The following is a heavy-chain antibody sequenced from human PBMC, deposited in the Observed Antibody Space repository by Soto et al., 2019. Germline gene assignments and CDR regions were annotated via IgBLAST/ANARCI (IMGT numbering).Heavy chain of an antibody. Sequence: QVQLVQSGAEVKKPGSSVKVSCKASGGTFSSYAISWVRQAPGQGLEWMGGIIPIFGTANYAQKFQGRVTITADESTRTAYMELSSLRAEDTAVYYCARDSADCSGGSCYSASGYWGQGTLVTVSS. CDR3: ARDSADCSGGSCYSASGY. J-gene: IGHJ4*02. CDR1: GGTFSSYA. D-gene: IGHD2-15*01. V-gene: IGHV1-69*01. CDR2: IIPIFGTA.